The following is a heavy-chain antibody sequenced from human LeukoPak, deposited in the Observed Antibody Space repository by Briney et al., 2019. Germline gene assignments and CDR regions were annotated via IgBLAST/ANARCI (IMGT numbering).Heavy chain of an antibody. CDR3: ARDPLWFGETYFDY. V-gene: IGHV1-69*05. CDR2: IIPIFGTA. CDR1: GGTFSSYA. J-gene: IGHJ4*02. Sequence: SVKVSCKASGGTFSSYAISWVRQAPGQGLEWMGRIIPIFGTANYAQMFQGRVTITTDESTSTAYMELSSLRSEDTAVYYCARDPLWFGETYFDYWGQGTLVTVSS. D-gene: IGHD3-10*01.